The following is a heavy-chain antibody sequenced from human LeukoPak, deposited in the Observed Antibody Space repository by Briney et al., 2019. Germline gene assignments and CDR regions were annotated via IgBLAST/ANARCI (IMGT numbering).Heavy chain of an antibody. CDR2: IYYSGRT. CDR3: AQGSGYSYGRACHGDY. CDR1: GGSISSSSYY. D-gene: IGHD5-18*01. Sequence: SENLSLTCTVSGGSISSSSYYWGWIRQPPGKGLEWIGSIYYSGRTYYNPSLKSRVTISVDTSKNEFSLKLSSVTAADTAVYYCAQGSGYSYGRACHGDYWGQGTLVTVSS. J-gene: IGHJ4*02. V-gene: IGHV4-39*01.